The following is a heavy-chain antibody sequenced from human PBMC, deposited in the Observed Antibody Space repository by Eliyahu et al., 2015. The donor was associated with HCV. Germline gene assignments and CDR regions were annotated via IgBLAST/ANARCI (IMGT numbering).Heavy chain of an antibody. CDR2: INTDGTII. V-gene: IGHV3-74*01. D-gene: IGHD3-3*01. CDR3: ARPYYDFWSGPDC. J-gene: IGHJ4*02. CDR1: GFXFSXHW. Sequence: EVHLVESGGALVQPGGSLRLSCEASGFXFSXHWXHWVRQTPGKAPVWVSPINTDGTIITYADSVKGRFTISRDNVKNTLFLEMNSLRVDDTAVYYCARPYYDFWSGPDCWGQGTLVTVSS.